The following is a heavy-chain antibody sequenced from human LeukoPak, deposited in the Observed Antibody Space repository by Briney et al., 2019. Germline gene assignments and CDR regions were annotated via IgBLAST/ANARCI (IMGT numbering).Heavy chain of an antibody. CDR2: ISTSGSTI. J-gene: IGHJ4*02. Sequence: GGSLRLSCVVSGITFSSYEMNWVRQAPGKGLEWVSYISTSGSTIYYADSVKGRFTISRDNAKNSLYLQMNGLRAEDTAIYYCASPQWLAFWRQGTLVTVSS. V-gene: IGHV3-48*03. CDR1: GITFSSYE. CDR3: ASPQWLAF. D-gene: IGHD6-19*01.